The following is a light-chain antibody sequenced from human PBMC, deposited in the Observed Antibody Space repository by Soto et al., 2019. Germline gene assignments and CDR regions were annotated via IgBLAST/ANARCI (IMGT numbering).Light chain of an antibody. Sequence: QAVVTQPPSVSGAPGQRVTISCTGSSSNIGAGYDVHWYQQLPGTAPKLLIYGTSNRPSGVPDRFSGSKSGNSASLAITGLQAENEADYYCPSYDSSLSGSVFGGGPKLPVL. CDR1: SSNIGAGYD. CDR3: PSYDSSLSGSV. V-gene: IGLV1-40*01. J-gene: IGLJ2*01. CDR2: GTS.